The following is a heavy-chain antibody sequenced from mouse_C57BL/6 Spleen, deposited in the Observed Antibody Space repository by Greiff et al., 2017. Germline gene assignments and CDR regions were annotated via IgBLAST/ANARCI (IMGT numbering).Heavy chain of an antibody. CDR1: GYTFTSYW. D-gene: IGHD1-1*01. CDR3: ARGYYAPFDY. CDR2: IYPSDSET. V-gene: IGHV1-61*01. Sequence: QVQLQQPGAELVRPGSSVKLSCKASGYTFTSYWMDWVKQRPGQGLEWIGNIYPSDSETHYNQKFKDKVTLTVDKSSSTAYMQLSSLTSEDSAVYYCARGYYAPFDYWGQGTTRTVSS. J-gene: IGHJ2*01.